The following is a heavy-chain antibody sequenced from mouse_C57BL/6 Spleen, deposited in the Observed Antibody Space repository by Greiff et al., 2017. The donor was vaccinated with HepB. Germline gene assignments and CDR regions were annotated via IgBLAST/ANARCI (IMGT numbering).Heavy chain of an antibody. Sequence: VKLQQPGAELVMPGASVKLSCKASGYTFTSYWMHWVKQRPGQGLEWIGEIDPSDSYTNYNQKFKGKSTLTVDKSSSTAYMQLSSLTSEDSAVYYCARTSYYYGSSLVFFDYWGQGTTLTVSS. CDR1: GYTFTSYW. CDR2: IDPSDSYT. CDR3: ARTSYYYGSSLVFFDY. V-gene: IGHV1-69*01. J-gene: IGHJ2*01. D-gene: IGHD1-1*01.